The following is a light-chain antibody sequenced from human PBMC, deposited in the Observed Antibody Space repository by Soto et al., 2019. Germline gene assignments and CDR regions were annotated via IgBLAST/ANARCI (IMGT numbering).Light chain of an antibody. J-gene: IGKJ1*01. CDR2: FAS. CDR3: QQYNNWPRT. Sequence: EIVMTQSPATLSVSPGEGATLSCRASQFVGNKLAWHQHKPGQAPRLLIYFASTRAAGVPARFSGSGYGTAGTITISSLQSEDCEVYDGQQYNNWPRTFGQGTKVDIK. CDR1: QFVGNK. V-gene: IGKV3-15*01.